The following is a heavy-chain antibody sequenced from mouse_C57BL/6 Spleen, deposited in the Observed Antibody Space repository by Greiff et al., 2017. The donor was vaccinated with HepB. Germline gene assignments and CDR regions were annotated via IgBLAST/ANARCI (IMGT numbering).Heavy chain of an antibody. CDR3: ARDDGYYCYYAMDY. D-gene: IGHD2-3*01. V-gene: IGHV1-64*01. CDR1: GYTFTSYW. J-gene: IGHJ4*01. Sequence: QVQLQQPGAELVKPGDSVKLSCKASGYTFTSYWMHWVKQRPGQGLEWIGMIHPNSGSTNYNAKFKSKATMTVDKSSSTAYMQLSSLTSEDSAVYYGARDDGYYCYYAMDYWGQGTSVTVSS. CDR2: IHPNSGST.